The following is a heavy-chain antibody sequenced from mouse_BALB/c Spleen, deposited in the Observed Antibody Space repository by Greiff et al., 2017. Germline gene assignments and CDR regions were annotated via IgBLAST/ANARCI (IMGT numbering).Heavy chain of an antibody. CDR1: GYAFSSYW. J-gene: IGHJ4*01. CDR3: ARGANWDSLYAMDY. V-gene: IGHV1-80*01. D-gene: IGHD4-1*01. Sequence: VQLQQSGAELVRPGSSVKISCTASGYAFSSYWMNWVKQRPGQGLEWIGQIYPGDGDTNYNGKFKGKATLTADKSSSTAYMQLSSLTSEDSAVYFCARGANWDSLYAMDYWGQGTSVTVSS. CDR2: IYPGDGDT.